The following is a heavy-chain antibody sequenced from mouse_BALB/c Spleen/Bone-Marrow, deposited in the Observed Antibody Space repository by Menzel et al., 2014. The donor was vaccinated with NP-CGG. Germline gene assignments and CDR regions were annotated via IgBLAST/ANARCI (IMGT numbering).Heavy chain of an antibody. CDR3: ARQGYYDYDYAMDC. Sequence: EVKLEESGGGLVKPGGSLKLSCAASGFAFSSYDMSWVRQTPEKRLEWVAYISSGGGSTYYPDTVKGRFTISRDNAKSTLYLQMSSLKSEDTAMYYCARQGYYDYDYAMDCWGQGTSVTVSS. J-gene: IGHJ4*01. D-gene: IGHD2-4*01. CDR2: ISSGGGST. V-gene: IGHV5-12-1*01. CDR1: GFAFSSYD.